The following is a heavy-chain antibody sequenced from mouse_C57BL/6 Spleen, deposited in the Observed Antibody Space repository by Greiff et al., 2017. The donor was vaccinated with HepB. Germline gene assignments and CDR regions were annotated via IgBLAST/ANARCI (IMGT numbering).Heavy chain of an antibody. D-gene: IGHD2-5*01. V-gene: IGHV5-17*01. Sequence: EVMLVESGGGLVKPGGSLKLSCAASGFTFSDYGMHWVRQAPEKGLEWVAYISSGSSTIYYADTVKGRFAISRDNAKNTLFLQMTSLRSEDTAMYYCARPSNYYWFACWGQGTLVTVSA. CDR2: ISSGSSTI. CDR1: GFTFSDYG. J-gene: IGHJ3*01. CDR3: ARPSNYYWFAC.